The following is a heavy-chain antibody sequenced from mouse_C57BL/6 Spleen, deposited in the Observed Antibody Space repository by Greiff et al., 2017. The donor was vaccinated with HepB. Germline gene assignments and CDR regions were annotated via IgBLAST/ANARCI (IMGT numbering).Heavy chain of an antibody. CDR1: GYAFSSSW. CDR3: AKIYYEDYYAMDY. J-gene: IGHJ4*01. Sequence: QVQLQQSGPELVKPGASVKISCKASGYAFSSSWMNWVKQRPGKGLEWIGRIYPGDGDTNYNGKFKGKATLTADKSSSTAYMQLSSLTSEDSAVYFCAKIYYEDYYAMDYWGQGTSVTVSS. D-gene: IGHD2-4*01. V-gene: IGHV1-82*01. CDR2: IYPGDGDT.